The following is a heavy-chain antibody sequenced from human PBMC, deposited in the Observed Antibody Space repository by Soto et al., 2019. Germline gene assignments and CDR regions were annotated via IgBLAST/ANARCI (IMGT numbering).Heavy chain of an antibody. V-gene: IGHV4-59*01. D-gene: IGHD5-18*01. CDR3: ARGGYSYGYYYYGMDV. CDR1: GGSISSYY. CDR2: IYYSGST. Sequence: ASETLSLTCTVSGGSISSYYWSWIRQPPGKGLEWIGYIYYSGSTNYNPSLKSRVTISVDTSKNQFSLKLSSVTAADTAVYYRARGGYSYGYYYYGMDVWGQGTTVTVSS. J-gene: IGHJ6*02.